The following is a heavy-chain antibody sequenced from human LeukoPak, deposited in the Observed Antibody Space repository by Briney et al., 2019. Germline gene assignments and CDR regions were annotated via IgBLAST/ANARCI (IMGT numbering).Heavy chain of an antibody. V-gene: IGHV4-59*01. D-gene: IGHD1-26*01. J-gene: IGHJ4*02. Sequence: PSETLSLTCAVYGGSFSGYYWSWIRQPPGKGLEWIGYIYYSGSTNYNPSLKSRVTISVDTSKNQFSLKLSSVTAADTAVYYCAREGIVGATGFDYWGQGTLVTVSS. CDR3: AREGIVGATGFDY. CDR1: GGSFSGYY. CDR2: IYYSGST.